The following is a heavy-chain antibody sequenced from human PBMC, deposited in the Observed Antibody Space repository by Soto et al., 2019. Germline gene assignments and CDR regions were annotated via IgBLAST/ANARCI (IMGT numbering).Heavy chain of an antibody. V-gene: IGHV4-31*03. Sequence: QVQLQESGPGLVKPSQTLSLTCTVSGGSISSGGYYWSWIRQHPGKGLEWIGYIYYSGSTYYNPSLTSRVTISVDTSKNQFSLKLSSVTAADTAVYYCARVEAYGDLKYYFDYWGQGTLVTVSS. J-gene: IGHJ4*02. CDR3: ARVEAYGDLKYYFDY. D-gene: IGHD4-17*01. CDR2: IYYSGST. CDR1: GGSISSGGYY.